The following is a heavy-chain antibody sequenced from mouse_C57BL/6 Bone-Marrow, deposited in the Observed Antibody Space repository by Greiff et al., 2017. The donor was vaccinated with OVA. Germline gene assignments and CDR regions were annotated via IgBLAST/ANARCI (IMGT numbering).Heavy chain of an antibody. D-gene: IGHD1-1*01. Sequence: EVMLVESEGGLVQPGSSMKLSCTASGFTFSDYYMDWVRQVPEKGLEWVANINYDGSSTYYLDSLKSRFIISRDNATNILYLQMSSLNSEDTATDYCSRDQFTTVVNDLCWYFDVWGTGTTVTVSS. CDR3: SRDQFTTVVNDLCWYFDV. CDR2: INYDGSST. J-gene: IGHJ1*03. CDR1: GFTFSDYY. V-gene: IGHV5-16*01.